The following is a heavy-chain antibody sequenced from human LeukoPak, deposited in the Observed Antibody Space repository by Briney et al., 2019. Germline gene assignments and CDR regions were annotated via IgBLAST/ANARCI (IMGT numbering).Heavy chain of an antibody. J-gene: IGHJ4*02. CDR1: GYTFTGFY. CDR2: INPNSGGT. Sequence: ASVKVSCKASGYTFTGFYFHWVRQAPGQGLEWMGWINPNSGGTNYAQKFQGRVTMTRDTSITTAYMELSRLRSDDTALYYCARNLATLDYWGQGTLVTVSS. V-gene: IGHV1-2*02. CDR3: ARNLATLDY.